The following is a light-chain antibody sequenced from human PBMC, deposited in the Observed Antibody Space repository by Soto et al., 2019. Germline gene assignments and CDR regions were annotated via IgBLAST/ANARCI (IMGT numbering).Light chain of an antibody. V-gene: IGKV4-1*01. J-gene: IGKJ2*01. Sequence: DIVMTQSPDSLAVSLGERATINCKSSQRVLYSSNNKNDLAWYQQRPGQPPKLLIYWASTRESGVPDRFSGSGSGADFTLTSTRLLAEDVAVYYCQQYESTPPTFGQGTKLELK. CDR1: QRVLYSSNNKND. CDR3: QQYESTPPT. CDR2: WAS.